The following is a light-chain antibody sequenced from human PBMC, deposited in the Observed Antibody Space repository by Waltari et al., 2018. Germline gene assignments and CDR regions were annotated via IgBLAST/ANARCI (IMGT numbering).Light chain of an antibody. CDR2: AAS. J-gene: IGKJ4*01. Sequence: DIQMTQSPSSLSASVGDRVTITCRASQSISSSLNWYQQKPGKAPKLLIYAASSLQSGVPSRFSCSGSGTDFTLTISSLQPEDLATDYCQQSYSTPLLTFGGGTKVEIK. CDR1: QSISSS. CDR3: QQSYSTPLLT. V-gene: IGKV1-39*01.